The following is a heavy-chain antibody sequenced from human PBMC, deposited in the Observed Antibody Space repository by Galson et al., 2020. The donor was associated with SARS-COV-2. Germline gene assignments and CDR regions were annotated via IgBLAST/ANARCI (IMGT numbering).Heavy chain of an antibody. V-gene: IGHV4-59*01. CDR3: ASPYCSGGSCYAEDAFDI. Sequence: ETSETLSLTCTVSGGSISSYYWSWIRQPPGKGLEWNGYIYYRGSTNYNPTLKSRVTISVDTSKNQFSLKLSSVSAADTAVYYCASPYCSGGSCYAEDAFDIWGQGTMVTVSS. D-gene: IGHD2-15*01. J-gene: IGHJ3*02. CDR1: GGSISSYY. CDR2: IYYRGST.